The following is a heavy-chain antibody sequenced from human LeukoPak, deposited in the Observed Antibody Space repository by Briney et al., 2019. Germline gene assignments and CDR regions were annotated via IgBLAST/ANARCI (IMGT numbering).Heavy chain of an antibody. V-gene: IGHV4-39*07. CDR2: IYYSGST. J-gene: IGHJ4*02. CDR1: GGSISSSSYY. Sequence: ASETLSLTCAVSGGSISSSSYYWGWIRQPPGKGLEWIGSIYYSGSTYYNPSLKSRVTISVDTSKNQFSLKLSSVTAADTAVYYCARAVPGTTIDYWGQGTLVTVSS. CDR3: ARAVPGTTIDY. D-gene: IGHD1-7*01.